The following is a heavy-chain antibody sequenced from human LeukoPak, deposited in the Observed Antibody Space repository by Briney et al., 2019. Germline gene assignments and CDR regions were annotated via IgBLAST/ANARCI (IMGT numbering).Heavy chain of an antibody. CDR2: ISAYNGNT. J-gene: IGHJ4*02. CDR1: GYTFTSYG. Sequence: ASVKVSCKASGYTFTSYGISWVRQPPGQGLEWMGWISAYNGNTNYAQKLQGRVSMTTDTSTSTAYMELRSLRSDDTAVYYCARTRQWFGELLDPLFDYWGQGTLVTVSS. V-gene: IGHV1-18*01. CDR3: ARTRQWFGELLDPLFDY. D-gene: IGHD3-10*01.